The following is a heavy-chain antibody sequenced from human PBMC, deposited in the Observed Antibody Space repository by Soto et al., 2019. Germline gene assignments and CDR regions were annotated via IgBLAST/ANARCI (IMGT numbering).Heavy chain of an antibody. CDR1: GGSISVYY. CDR3: ARGVGSSPPRY. Sequence: HVQLQESGPGQVKPSETLSLTCTISGGSISVYYWSWVRQPPGHELEWIGYIYASGSPYYNTSLRRRVTISADTCKNQISLKLTSPTAADTAVYYCARGVGSSPPRYWGRGTLVTVSS. J-gene: IGHJ4*02. CDR2: IYASGSP. D-gene: IGHD1-26*01. V-gene: IGHV4-59*01.